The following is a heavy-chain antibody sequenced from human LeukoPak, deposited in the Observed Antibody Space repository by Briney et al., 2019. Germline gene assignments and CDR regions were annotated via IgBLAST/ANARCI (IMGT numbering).Heavy chain of an antibody. CDR3: ARCIAAAGTIDY. J-gene: IGHJ4*02. D-gene: IGHD6-13*01. CDR1: GYIFTDYY. V-gene: IGHV1-2*02. Sequence: GASVKVSCKASGYIFTDYYMHWVRQAPGQGLEWMGWINPNSGGTNYAQKFQGRVTMTGDTSISTAYMELSRLRPDDTAVYYCARCIAAAGTIDYWGQGTLVTVSS. CDR2: INPNSGGT.